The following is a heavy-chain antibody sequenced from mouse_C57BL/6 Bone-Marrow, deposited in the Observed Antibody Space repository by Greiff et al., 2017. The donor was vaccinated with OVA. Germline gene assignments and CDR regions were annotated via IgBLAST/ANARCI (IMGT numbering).Heavy chain of an antibody. V-gene: IGHV1-64*01. CDR3: ARSELLLRYCYAMDY. Sequence: QVQLQQPGAELVKPGASVKLSCKASGYTFTSYWMHWVKQRPGQGLEWIGMIHPNSGSTNYNEKLKSKATLTVDKSSSTAYMQLISLTSEHSAIYYCARSELLLRYCYAMDYWGQGTSVTVSS. J-gene: IGHJ4*01. CDR1: GYTFTSYW. D-gene: IGHD1-1*01. CDR2: IHPNSGST.